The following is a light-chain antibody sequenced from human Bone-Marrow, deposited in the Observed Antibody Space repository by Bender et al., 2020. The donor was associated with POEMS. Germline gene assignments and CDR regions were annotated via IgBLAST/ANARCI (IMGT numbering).Light chain of an antibody. Sequence: QSALTQPRSLSGSPGETVTISCAGSRSDVGGSSLVSWYQQHPGKAPKPVIYDVNEWPSGVPDRFSGSKSGNTASLTISGLQAEDEADYYCCSYAGSRTYVFGSGTKVTVL. J-gene: IGLJ1*01. CDR3: CSYAGSRTYV. V-gene: IGLV2-11*01. CDR2: DVN. CDR1: RSDVGGSSL.